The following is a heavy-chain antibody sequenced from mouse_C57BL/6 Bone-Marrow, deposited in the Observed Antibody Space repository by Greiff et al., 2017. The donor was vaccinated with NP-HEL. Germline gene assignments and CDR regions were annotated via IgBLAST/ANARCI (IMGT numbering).Heavy chain of an antibody. V-gene: IGHV3-6*01. D-gene: IGHD4-1*01. CDR1: GYSITSGYY. Sequence: EVQLVESGPGLVKPSQSLSLTCSVTGYSITSGYYWNWIRQFPGNKLEWMGYISYDGSNNYNPSLKNRISITRDTSKNQFFLKLNSVTTEDTATYYCARELGRGGYFDYWGQGTTLTVSS. CDR3: ARELGRGGYFDY. CDR2: ISYDGSN. J-gene: IGHJ2*01.